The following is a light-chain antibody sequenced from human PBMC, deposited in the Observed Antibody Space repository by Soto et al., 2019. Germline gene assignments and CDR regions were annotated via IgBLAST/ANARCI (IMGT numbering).Light chain of an antibody. J-gene: IGKJ5*01. V-gene: IGKV3-15*01. CDR3: QQYNNWPPIT. CDR2: GVS. Sequence: EIVMPQSPATLSVSPVERVTLSCSASQSVLSNLAWYQQKPGQAPRLLIYGVSTRATDIPARFSGSGSGTEFTLTIRSLQSEDFGVYYCQQYNNWPPITFGQGTRLE. CDR1: QSVLSN.